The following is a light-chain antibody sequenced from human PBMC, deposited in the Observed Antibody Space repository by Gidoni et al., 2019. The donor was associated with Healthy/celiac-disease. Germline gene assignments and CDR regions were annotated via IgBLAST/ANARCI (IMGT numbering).Light chain of an antibody. J-gene: IGKJ1*01. CDR1: QSISSW. CDR2: KAS. Sequence: DIQMTQSPSTLSASVGDRVTITCRASQSISSWLAWYQQKPGKAPKLLICKASSLESGVPSRFSGSGSGTEFTLTISSLQPDDFATYYCQQYNSPRTFGQGTKVEIK. CDR3: QQYNSPRT. V-gene: IGKV1-5*03.